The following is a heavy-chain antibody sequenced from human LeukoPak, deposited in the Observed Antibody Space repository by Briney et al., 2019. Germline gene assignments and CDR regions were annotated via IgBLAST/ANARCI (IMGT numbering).Heavy chain of an antibody. Sequence: SETLSLTCAVYGGSFSDYYWSWIRQPPGKGLEWIGETNHSGSTNYNPSLRSRVTMSVDTSKNLFSLKLSSVTAADTAIYYCASEYYYDTSGYYSLAYWGQGTLVTVSS. V-gene: IGHV4-34*01. CDR3: ASEYYYDTSGYYSLAY. D-gene: IGHD3-22*01. J-gene: IGHJ4*02. CDR2: TNHSGST. CDR1: GGSFSDYY.